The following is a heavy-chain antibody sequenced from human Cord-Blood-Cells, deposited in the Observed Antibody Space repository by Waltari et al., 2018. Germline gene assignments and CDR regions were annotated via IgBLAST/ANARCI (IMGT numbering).Heavy chain of an antibody. Sequence: QVQLVQSGAEVKKPGASVKVSCKVSGYTLTELSMHWVGQGPGKGLEWMGGFDPEDGETIYAQKFQGRVTMTEDTSTDTAYMELSSLRSEDTAVYYCATDILARRGFTKNWFDPWGQGTLVTVSS. J-gene: IGHJ5*02. CDR3: ATDILARRGFTKNWFDP. V-gene: IGHV1-24*01. CDR2: FDPEDGET. CDR1: GYTLTELS. D-gene: IGHD3-10*01.